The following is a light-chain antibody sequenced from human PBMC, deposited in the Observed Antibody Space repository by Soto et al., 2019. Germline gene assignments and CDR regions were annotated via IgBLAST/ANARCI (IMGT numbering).Light chain of an antibody. J-gene: IGKJ4*01. CDR2: AAS. V-gene: IGKV1-39*01. CDR1: QSISSY. Sequence: DIQMTQSPSSLSASVGDRVTITCRSSQSISSYLNWYQQRPGKAPNNLIYAASRLQSGVPSRFSGSGSGTDFTLTISNLQPEDVATYYCQQSYGSPRTFGGGTKVEIK. CDR3: QQSYGSPRT.